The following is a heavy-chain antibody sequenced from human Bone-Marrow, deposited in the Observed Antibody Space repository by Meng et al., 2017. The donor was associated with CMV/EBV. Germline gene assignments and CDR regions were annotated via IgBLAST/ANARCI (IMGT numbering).Heavy chain of an antibody. CDR3: ARAGGGYDFWSGYYPYY. CDR1: GFTFSSYS. Sequence: GESLKISCAASGFTFSSYSMNWVRQAPGKGLEWVAVISYDGSNKYYADSVKGRFTISRDNSKNTLYLQMNSLRAEDTAVYYCARAGGGYDFWSGYYPYYWGQGTLVTVSS. J-gene: IGHJ4*02. V-gene: IGHV3-30*03. D-gene: IGHD3-3*01. CDR2: ISYDGSNK.